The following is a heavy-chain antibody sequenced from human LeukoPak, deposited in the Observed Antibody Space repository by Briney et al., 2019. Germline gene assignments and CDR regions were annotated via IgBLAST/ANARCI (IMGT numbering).Heavy chain of an antibody. V-gene: IGHV3-23*01. CDR1: GFNFKDFA. CDR3: AKRGGKSTPYYYGMDV. CDR2: LSGSASLA. J-gene: IGHJ6*02. Sequence: GGSLRLSCATSGFNFKDFALNWVRQAPGKGLEWVSGLSGSASLAYYADSVKGRFTISRDNSKNTLYLQMNSLRAEDTAVYYCAKRGGKSTPYYYGMDVWGQGTTVTVSS. D-gene: IGHD2-2*01.